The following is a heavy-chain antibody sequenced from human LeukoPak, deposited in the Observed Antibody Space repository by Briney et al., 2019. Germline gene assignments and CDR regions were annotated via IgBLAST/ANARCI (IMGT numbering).Heavy chain of an antibody. V-gene: IGHV1-24*01. CDR3: ATLDFWSGYYADY. J-gene: IGHJ4*02. Sequence: ASVKVSCKVSGYTLTELSMHWVRQAPGKGREWMGGFDPEDGETIYAQKFQGRVTMTEDTSTDTAYMELSSLRSEDTAVYYCATLDFWSGYYADYWGQGTLVTVSA. CDR2: FDPEDGET. CDR1: GYTLTELS. D-gene: IGHD3-3*01.